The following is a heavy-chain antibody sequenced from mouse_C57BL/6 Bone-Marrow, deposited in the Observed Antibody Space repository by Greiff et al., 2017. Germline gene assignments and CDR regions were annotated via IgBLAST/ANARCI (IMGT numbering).Heavy chain of an antibody. CDR3: ARGGLRQGAIAY. V-gene: IGHV1-19*01. D-gene: IGHD2-4*01. J-gene: IGHJ3*01. CDR2: INPYNGGT. Sequence: EVKLMESGPVLVKPGASVKMSCKASGYTFTDYYMNWVKQSHGKSLEWIGVINPYNGGTSYNQKFKGKATLTVDKSSSTAYMELNSLTSEDAAVYYCARGGLRQGAIAYWGQGTLVTVSA. CDR1: GYTFTDYY.